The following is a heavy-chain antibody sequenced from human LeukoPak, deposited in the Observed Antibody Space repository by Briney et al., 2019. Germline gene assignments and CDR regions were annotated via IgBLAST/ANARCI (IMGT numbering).Heavy chain of an antibody. J-gene: IGHJ6*03. Sequence: PSETLSLTCTVSGGSISSGSYYWSWIRQPPGKGLEWIGEINHSGSTNYNPSLKSRVTISVDTSKNQFSLKLSSVTAADTAVYYCARGGDGGYCSGGSCYSLGLGYYYYYMDVWGKGTTVTVSS. CDR2: INHSGST. D-gene: IGHD2-15*01. CDR3: ARGGDGGYCSGGSCYSLGLGYYYYYMDV. CDR1: GGSISSGSYY. V-gene: IGHV4-39*07.